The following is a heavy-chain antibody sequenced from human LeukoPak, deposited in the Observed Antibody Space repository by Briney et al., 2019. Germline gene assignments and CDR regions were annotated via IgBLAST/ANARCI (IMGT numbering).Heavy chain of an antibody. D-gene: IGHD6-19*01. V-gene: IGHV4-34*01. CDR3: ARERSSGWIDY. CDR1: GVSFSGYY. Sequence: PSETLSLTCAVYGVSFSGYYWSWIRQPSGKGLEWIGEINHSRSTNYNPSLKSRVTISIATSKNQFSLKLNSVTAADTAVYYCARERSSGWIDYWRQGTLVTVSS. CDR2: INHSRST. J-gene: IGHJ4*02.